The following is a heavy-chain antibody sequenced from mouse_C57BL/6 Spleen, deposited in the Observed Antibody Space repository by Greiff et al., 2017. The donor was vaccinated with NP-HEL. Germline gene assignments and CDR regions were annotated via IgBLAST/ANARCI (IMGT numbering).Heavy chain of an antibody. J-gene: IGHJ4*01. CDR1: GYAFSSSW. D-gene: IGHD2-9*01. CDR3: ASSYGSYAMDY. CDR2: IYPGDGDT. V-gene: IGHV1-82*01. Sequence: VQLQQSGPELVKPGASVKISCKASGYAFSSSWMNWVKQRPGKGLEWIGRIYPGDGDTNYNGKFKGKATLTADKSSSTAYMQLSSLTSEDSAVYFCASSYGSYAMDYWGQGTSVTVSS.